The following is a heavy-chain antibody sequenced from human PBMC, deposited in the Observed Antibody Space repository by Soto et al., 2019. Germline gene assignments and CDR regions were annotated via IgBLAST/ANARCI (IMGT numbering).Heavy chain of an antibody. V-gene: IGHV3-23*01. CDR1: GFTFSSYA. CDR3: AKDGQLLIEFAAPFDY. CDR2: ISGSGGST. Sequence: GGSLRLSCAASGFTFSSYAMSWVRQAPGKGLEWVSAISGSGGSTYYADSVKGRFTISRDNSKNTLYLQMNSLRAEDTAVYYCAKDGQLLIEFAAPFDYWGQGTLVTVSS. J-gene: IGHJ4*02. D-gene: IGHD2-2*01.